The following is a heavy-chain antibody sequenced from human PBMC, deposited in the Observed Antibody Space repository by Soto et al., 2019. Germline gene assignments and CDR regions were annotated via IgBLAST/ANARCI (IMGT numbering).Heavy chain of an antibody. CDR1: EFTFSNYA. CDR2: ISSDGSHK. Sequence: QVQLVESGGDVVQPGRSLRLSCAASEFTFSNYAMHWVRQAPGKGLAWVAIISSDGSHKFYADSVKGRIAISRDNSKNTLFLQMNNLRAEDMAIYDCASYLSQCSGGSCYSFTGADVWGQGTTVTISS. V-gene: IGHV3-30*09. D-gene: IGHD2-15*01. J-gene: IGHJ6*02. CDR3: ASYLSQCSGGSCYSFTGADV.